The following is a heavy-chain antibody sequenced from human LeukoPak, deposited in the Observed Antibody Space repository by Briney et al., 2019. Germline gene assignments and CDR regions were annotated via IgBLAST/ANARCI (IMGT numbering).Heavy chain of an antibody. J-gene: IGHJ6*03. CDR3: AGSIGGRYYYYYMDV. V-gene: IGHV4-31*03. CDR2: IYYSGST. D-gene: IGHD3-16*01. CDR1: GGSFSTGDYY. Sequence: SQTLSLTCTVSGGSFSTGDYYWSWIRQHPGKGLEWIGYIYYSGSTYYNPSLKSRVTISLDTSKNQFSLKLSSVTAADTAVYYCAGSIGGRYYYYYMDVWGKGTTVTVSS.